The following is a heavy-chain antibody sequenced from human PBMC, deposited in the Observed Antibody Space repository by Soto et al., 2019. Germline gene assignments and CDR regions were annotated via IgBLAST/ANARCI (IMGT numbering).Heavy chain of an antibody. CDR1: GFTFSSYW. CDR3: ARDVSPRRSSWYFDAFDL. V-gene: IGHV3-7*05. D-gene: IGHD6-13*01. CDR2: IKKDESKK. Sequence: EERLVESGGGLVQPGGSLRLSCAASGFTFSSYWMTWVRQAPGKGLEWVANIKKDESKKSYLDSVRGRFTISRDNAEYSLYLQMDSLTAEDTALYYCARDVSPRRSSWYFDAFDLWGQGTMVTVSS. J-gene: IGHJ3*01.